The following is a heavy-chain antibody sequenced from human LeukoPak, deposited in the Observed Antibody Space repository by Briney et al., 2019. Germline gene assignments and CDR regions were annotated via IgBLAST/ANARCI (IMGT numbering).Heavy chain of an antibody. V-gene: IGHV3-23*01. Sequence: PGGSLRLSCAAPGFTFNTYAMSWVRQAPGKGLEWVSAISGSGGGTFYADSVKGRFTISRDYSKNTLYLQMNSLRAEDTAVYYCASEGSKGYGDYFDYWGQGTLVTVSS. CDR2: ISGSGGGT. CDR1: GFTFNTYA. D-gene: IGHD4-17*01. J-gene: IGHJ4*02. CDR3: ASEGSKGYGDYFDY.